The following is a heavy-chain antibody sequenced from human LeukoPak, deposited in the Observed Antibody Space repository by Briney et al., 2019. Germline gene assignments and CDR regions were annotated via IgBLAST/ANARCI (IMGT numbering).Heavy chain of an antibody. CDR1: GGSFSGNY. CDR3: ARGGWNYRFDP. J-gene: IGHJ5*02. Sequence: PSETLSLTCAVYGGSFSGNYWSWIRHPPGKGMGWIGEINHSGSTNYNPSLKSRVTISVDTSKNQFSLKLSPVTAADTAVYYCARGGWNYRFDPWGQGTLVTVSS. D-gene: IGHD1-7*01. V-gene: IGHV4-34*01. CDR2: INHSGST.